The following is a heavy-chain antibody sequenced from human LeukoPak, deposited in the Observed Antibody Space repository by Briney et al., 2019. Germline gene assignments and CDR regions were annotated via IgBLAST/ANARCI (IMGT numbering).Heavy chain of an antibody. Sequence: GGSLRLSCAASGFTFSTYAIHWVRQAPGKGLEWVAVISFDGVNTFYADSVKGRFTISRDNSNNTLYLQMNSLRPEDTAVYYCAKGPNYDILTGWRKTHNAFDIWGQGTMVTVSS. CDR2: ISFDGVNT. D-gene: IGHD3-9*01. V-gene: IGHV3-30*04. J-gene: IGHJ3*02. CDR1: GFTFSTYA. CDR3: AKGPNYDILTGWRKTHNAFDI.